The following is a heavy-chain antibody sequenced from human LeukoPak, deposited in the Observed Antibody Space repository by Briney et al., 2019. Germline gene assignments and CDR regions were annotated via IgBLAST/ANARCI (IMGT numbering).Heavy chain of an antibody. J-gene: IGHJ4*02. CDR2: ISGSDSNT. D-gene: IGHD1-26*01. CDR1: GFTLSSYG. Sequence: GGSLRLSCAASGFTLSSYGMSWVRQASGKGLDWVSAISGSDSNTYYADSVKGRFTISRDNSKNTLYLQMNSLRAEDTAKYYCAKRREGAFDYWGQGILVTVSS. V-gene: IGHV3-23*01. CDR3: AKRREGAFDY.